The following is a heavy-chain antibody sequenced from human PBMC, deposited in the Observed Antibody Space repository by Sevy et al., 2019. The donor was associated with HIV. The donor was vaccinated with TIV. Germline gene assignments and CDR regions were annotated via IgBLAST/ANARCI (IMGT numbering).Heavy chain of an antibody. CDR1: GFTFTNYA. V-gene: IGHV3-23*01. CDR2: ISDSGDTT. Sequence: GGSLRLSCAASGFTFTNYAMNWVRQAPGKGLEWVSGISDSGDTTHYAESVKCRFTISGDNSKNTVSLQMSSLRAEDTAIYYCAKLPSTVMFREKGYWGQGTRVTVSS. J-gene: IGHJ4*02. D-gene: IGHD3-10*01. CDR3: AKLPSTVMFREKGY.